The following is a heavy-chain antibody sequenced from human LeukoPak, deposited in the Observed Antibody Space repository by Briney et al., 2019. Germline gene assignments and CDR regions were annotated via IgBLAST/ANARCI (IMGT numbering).Heavy chain of an antibody. CDR2: IIPILGIA. Sequence: SVKVSCKASGGTFSSYAISWVRQAPGQGLEWMGRIIPILGIANYAQKFQGRVTITADKSTSTVYMELSSLRSEDTAVYYCTRGNNVMGAADYWGQGTLVTVSS. CDR3: TRGNNVMGAADY. V-gene: IGHV1-69*04. J-gene: IGHJ4*02. D-gene: IGHD1-26*01. CDR1: GGTFSSYA.